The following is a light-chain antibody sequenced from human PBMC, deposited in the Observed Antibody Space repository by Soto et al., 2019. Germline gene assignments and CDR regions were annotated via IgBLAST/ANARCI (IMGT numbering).Light chain of an antibody. CDR2: ATS. CDR1: QTISSY. J-gene: IGKJ1*01. V-gene: IGKV1-39*01. Sequence: DIQMIQSPSSLSAFVGDRVTITCRASQTISSYLNWYQQKPGKAPKLLIYATSNLQSGVPSRFSGSGSDTDFTLTIDSLQPEDFATYYCHQSYNTLRGTFGQGTKVEIK. CDR3: HQSYNTLRGT.